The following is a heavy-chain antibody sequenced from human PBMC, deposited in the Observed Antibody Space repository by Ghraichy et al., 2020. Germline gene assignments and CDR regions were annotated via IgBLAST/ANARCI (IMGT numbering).Heavy chain of an antibody. D-gene: IGHD3-9*01. CDR1: GGSISSSNW. J-gene: IGHJ4*02. V-gene: IGHV4-4*02. CDR2: IYHSGST. Sequence: SETLSLTCAVSGGSISSSNWWSWVRQPPGKGLEWIGEIYHSGSTNYNPSLKSRVTISVDKSKNQFSLKLSSVTAADTAVYYCATNVLRYFDQTEWGQGTLVTVSS. CDR3: ATNVLRYFDQTE.